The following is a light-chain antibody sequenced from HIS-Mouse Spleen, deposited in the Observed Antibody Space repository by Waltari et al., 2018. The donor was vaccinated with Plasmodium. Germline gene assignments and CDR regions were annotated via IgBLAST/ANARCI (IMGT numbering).Light chain of an antibody. CDR1: QSISSW. J-gene: IGKJ2*01. CDR3: QQYNSYSYT. V-gene: IGKV1-5*03. Sequence: DIQMTQSPSTLSASVGDRVTITSRASQSISSWLAWYQQKPEKAPTLLIYKASSLESGVPSRCSGSGSGTEFTLTMSSLQPDDFATDYCQQYNSYSYTFGHGTKLEIK. CDR2: KAS.